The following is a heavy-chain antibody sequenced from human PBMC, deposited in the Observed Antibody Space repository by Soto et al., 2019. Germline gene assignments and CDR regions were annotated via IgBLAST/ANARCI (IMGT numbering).Heavy chain of an antibody. CDR3: ARVGVGAYHFDY. Sequence: EVQLVESGGGLVQPGGSLRLSCAASGFTFNTYWMHWVRQAPGKGLAWVSRINTDGSTTNYADSVEGRFTISRDNAKNTLNLQMNSLRAEHTAVYYCARVGVGAYHFDYWGQGTLVTVSS. J-gene: IGHJ4*02. CDR2: INTDGSTT. CDR1: GFTFNTYW. V-gene: IGHV3-74*01. D-gene: IGHD1-26*01.